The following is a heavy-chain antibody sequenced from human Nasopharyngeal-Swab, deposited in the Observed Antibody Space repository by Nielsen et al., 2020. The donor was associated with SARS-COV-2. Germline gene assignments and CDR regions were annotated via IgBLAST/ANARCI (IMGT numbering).Heavy chain of an antibody. CDR3: ARGAARAYNWFDP. Sequence: GGSLRLSCAASGFTFSDYYMSWIRKAPGKGLEWVSYISSSGSTIYYEDSVKGRFTISRDNAKNSLYLQMNSLRAEDTAVYYCARGAARAYNWFDPWGQGTLVTVSS. J-gene: IGHJ5*02. D-gene: IGHD2-15*01. V-gene: IGHV3-11*01. CDR1: GFTFSDYY. CDR2: ISSSGSTI.